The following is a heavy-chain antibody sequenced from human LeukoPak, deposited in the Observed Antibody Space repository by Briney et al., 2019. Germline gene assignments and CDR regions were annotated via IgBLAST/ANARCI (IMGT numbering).Heavy chain of an antibody. J-gene: IGHJ4*02. CDR1: GYTFTNYY. Sequence: ASVKVSCKASGYTFTNYYIHWVRQAPGQGLEWMAIINPSSGSTSYAQKFQGTVTMTRDTSTSTVYMELSSLRSEDTAMYYCAREYSNSHFDYWGQGTLVTVSS. D-gene: IGHD6-13*01. CDR2: INPSSGST. CDR3: AREYSNSHFDY. V-gene: IGHV1-46*01.